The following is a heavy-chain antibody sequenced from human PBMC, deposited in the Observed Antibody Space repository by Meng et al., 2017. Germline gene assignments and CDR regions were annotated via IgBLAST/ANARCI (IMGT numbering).Heavy chain of an antibody. CDR1: GFTVSTNY. D-gene: IGHD3-10*01. CDR3: ARGTRYNSGNWFGP. J-gene: IGHJ5*02. Sequence: GESLKISCAASGFTVSTNYLTWVRQAPGKGLEWVSVIYSGSSGSSTYYADSVKGRFTISRDNSKNTLYLQMNSLRAEDTAVYYCARGTRYNSGNWFGPWGQGTLVTVSS. V-gene: IGHV3-53*01. CDR2: IYSGSSGSST.